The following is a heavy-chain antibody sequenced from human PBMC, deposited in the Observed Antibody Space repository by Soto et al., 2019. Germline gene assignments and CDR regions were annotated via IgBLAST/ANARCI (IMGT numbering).Heavy chain of an antibody. CDR1: GFTFTSSA. D-gene: IGHD3-10*01. J-gene: IGHJ6*02. Sequence: SVKVSCKASGFTFTSSAVQWVRQARGQRLEWIGWIVVGSGNTNYAQKFQERVAITRDMSTSTAYMELSSLRSEDTAVYYCAARGYYGSAGAFTYYYYGMDVWGQGTTVTVSS. V-gene: IGHV1-58*01. CDR2: IVVGSGNT. CDR3: AARGYYGSAGAFTYYYYGMDV.